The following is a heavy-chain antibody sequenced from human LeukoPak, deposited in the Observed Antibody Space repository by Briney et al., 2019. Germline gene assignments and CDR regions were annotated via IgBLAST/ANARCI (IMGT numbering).Heavy chain of an antibody. J-gene: IGHJ4*02. CDR1: GFTFSSYS. Sequence: GGSLRLSCAASGFTFSSYSMNWVRQAPGKGLEWVSYISSSSSTIYYADSVKGRFTISRDNAKNSLYLQMNSLRAEDTAVYYCASCYGSGSYYFDYWGQGTLVTVSS. CDR2: ISSSSSTI. V-gene: IGHV3-48*04. D-gene: IGHD3-10*01. CDR3: ASCYGSGSYYFDY.